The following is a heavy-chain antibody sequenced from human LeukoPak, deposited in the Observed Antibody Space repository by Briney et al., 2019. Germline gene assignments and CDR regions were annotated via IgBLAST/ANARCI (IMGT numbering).Heavy chain of an antibody. CDR1: GFTFNSYW. V-gene: IGHV3-7*01. D-gene: IGHD6-25*01. Sequence: GGSLRLSCAASGFTFNSYWMSWVRQAPGKGLEWVANVQQEGSEKYYVDSLKGRFTISRDNAKNSLYLRMNSLRVEDTAVYYCPRDRLGGGFDYWGQGTLVTVSS. CDR3: PRDRLGGGFDY. CDR2: VQQEGSEK. J-gene: IGHJ4*02.